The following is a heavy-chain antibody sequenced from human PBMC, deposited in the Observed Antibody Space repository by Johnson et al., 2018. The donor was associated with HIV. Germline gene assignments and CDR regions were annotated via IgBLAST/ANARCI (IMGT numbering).Heavy chain of an antibody. CDR3: AREGPVEGGLRRYYDYVWGRTSGAFDI. D-gene: IGHD3-16*01. J-gene: IGHJ3*02. V-gene: IGHV3-11*04. Sequence: QVQLVESGGALVKPGGSLSPSCAASGFTFSDSSLTWIRQAPGKGLEWVSYIISSGSPIYSPDSVTGRFPISRDHSKTALYLQMNSLRAEDTAVYYCAREGPVEGGLRRYYDYVWGRTSGAFDIWGQGTMVTVSS. CDR2: IISSGSPI. CDR1: GFTFSDSS.